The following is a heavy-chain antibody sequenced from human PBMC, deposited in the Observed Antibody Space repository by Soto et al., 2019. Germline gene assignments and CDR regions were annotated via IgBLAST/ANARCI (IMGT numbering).Heavy chain of an antibody. D-gene: IGHD3-22*01. V-gene: IGHV3-48*02. J-gene: IGHJ3*02. CDR2: ISSSSSTI. CDR1: GFTFSSYS. CDR3: ARAPRGYDSSGDDALDI. Sequence: GGSLRLSCAASGFTFSSYSMNWARHARGKGLEWGSYISSSSSTIYYADSVKGRFTISRDNAKNSLYLQMNSLRDEDTAVYYCARAPRGYDSSGDDALDIWGQGTMVTVSS.